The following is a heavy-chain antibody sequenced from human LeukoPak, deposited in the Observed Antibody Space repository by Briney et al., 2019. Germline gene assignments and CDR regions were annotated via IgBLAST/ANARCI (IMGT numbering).Heavy chain of an antibody. CDR1: GGTFSSYA. Sequence: GSSVKVSCKASGGTFSSYAISWVRQAPGQGLEWMGGIIPIFGTANYAQKFQGRVTITADESTSTAYMELSSLRSEDTAVYYCAREISLDYASSGYYYGYYYYGMDVWGQGTTVTVSS. J-gene: IGHJ6*02. CDR3: AREISLDYASSGYYYGYYYYGMDV. D-gene: IGHD3-22*01. V-gene: IGHV1-69*01. CDR2: IIPIFGTA.